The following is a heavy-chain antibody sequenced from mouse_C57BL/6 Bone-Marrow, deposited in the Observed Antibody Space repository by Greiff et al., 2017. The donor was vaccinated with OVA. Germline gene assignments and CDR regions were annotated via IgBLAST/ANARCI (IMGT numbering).Heavy chain of an antibody. J-gene: IGHJ2*01. CDR3: ARDGYWDDY. D-gene: IGHD4-1*01. CDR2: ISDGGSYT. CDR1: GFTFSSYA. Sequence: EVMLVESGGGLVKPGGSLKLSCAASGFTFSSYAMSWVRQTPEKRLEWVATISDGGSYTYYPDNVKGRFTISRDNAKTNLYLQMSHLKSEDTAMYYCARDGYWDDYWGQGTTRTVSS. V-gene: IGHV5-4*01.